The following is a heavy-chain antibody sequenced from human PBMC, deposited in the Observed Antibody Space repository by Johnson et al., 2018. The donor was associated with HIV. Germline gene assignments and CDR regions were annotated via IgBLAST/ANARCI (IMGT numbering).Heavy chain of an antibody. Sequence: VQLVESGGGVVQPGGSLRLSCAASGFTFDDYGMSWVRQAPGKGLEWVSGINWNGGSTGYADYVKGRFTISRHDARNTLYLQMNSLRIEDTGLYYCAKDGDDGDGPDGTKGAFDIWGQGTMVTVSS. D-gene: IGHD5-24*01. V-gene: IGHV3-20*04. J-gene: IGHJ3*02. CDR1: GFTFDDYG. CDR2: INWNGGST. CDR3: AKDGDDGDGPDGTKGAFDI.